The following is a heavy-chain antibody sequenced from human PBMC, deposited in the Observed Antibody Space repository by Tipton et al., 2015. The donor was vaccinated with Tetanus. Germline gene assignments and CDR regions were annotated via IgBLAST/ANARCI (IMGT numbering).Heavy chain of an antibody. CDR2: INHSGIT. Sequence: GLVKPSETLSLTCAVSGGSLSDYYWSWIRQSPGKGLAWIGEINHSGITTYSPSFKSRVTISVDTPKNQFYLKLTSLTVADTAVYDCARGGSYSYGPRGFDLWGRGTLVTVSS. D-gene: IGHD5-18*01. CDR1: GGSLSDYY. CDR3: ARGGSYSYGPRGFDL. V-gene: IGHV4-34*01. J-gene: IGHJ2*01.